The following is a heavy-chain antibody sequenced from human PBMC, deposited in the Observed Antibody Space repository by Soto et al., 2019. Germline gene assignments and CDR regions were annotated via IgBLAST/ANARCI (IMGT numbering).Heavy chain of an antibody. CDR3: ARVQGVGGGVWFGELFPYGMDV. J-gene: IGHJ6*02. D-gene: IGHD3-10*01. CDR1: GGSISSYY. CDR2: IYYSGST. V-gene: IGHV4-59*01. Sequence: PSETLSLTCTVSGGSISSYYWSWIRQPPGKGLEWIGYIYYSGSTNYNPSLKSRVTISVDTSKNQFSLKLSSVTAADTAVYYCARVQGVGGGVWFGELFPYGMDVWGQGTTVTVSS.